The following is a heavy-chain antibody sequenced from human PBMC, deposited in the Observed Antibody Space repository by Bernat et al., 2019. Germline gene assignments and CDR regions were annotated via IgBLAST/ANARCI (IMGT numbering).Heavy chain of an antibody. CDR1: GFTFSGSA. J-gene: IGHJ4*02. V-gene: IGHV3-73*01. CDR2: IRSKANSYAT. CDR3: TGGSLYYFDY. D-gene: IGHD3-16*01. Sequence: ELQLVESGGGLVQPGGSLKLSCAASGFTFSGSAMHWVRQASGKGLERVGRIRSKANSYATAYAASVKGRFTISRDDSKNTAYLQMNSLKTEDTAVYYCTGGSLYYFDYWGQGTLVTVSS.